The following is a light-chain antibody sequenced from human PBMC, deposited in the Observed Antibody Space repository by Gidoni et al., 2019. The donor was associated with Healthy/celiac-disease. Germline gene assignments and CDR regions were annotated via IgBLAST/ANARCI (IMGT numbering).Light chain of an antibody. V-gene: IGKV3-20*01. CDR2: GAS. J-gene: IGKJ1*01. Sequence: ELVLTQSPGPLSLSPGERATLSCRASQSVSSSYLAWYQQKPGQAPRLLIYGASSRATGIPDRFSGSGSGTDFTLTISRLEPEDFAVYYCQQYGSSPQWTFGQGTKVEIK. CDR1: QSVSSSY. CDR3: QQYGSSPQWT.